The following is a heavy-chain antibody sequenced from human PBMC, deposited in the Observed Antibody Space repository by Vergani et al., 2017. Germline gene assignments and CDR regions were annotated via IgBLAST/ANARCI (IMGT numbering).Heavy chain of an antibody. Sequence: EVQLVETGGGLIQPGRSLRLSCAASGFSVSSYYMSWVRQAPGKGLEWVSVIYNDGNTYYTDSVKGRFTNSRDNSKNTLYLQMNSLRVEDTAVYYCTRDREFGYWGQGAPVTVSS. V-gene: IGHV3-53*02. CDR3: TRDREFGY. D-gene: IGHD1-26*01. CDR2: IYNDGNT. CDR1: GFSVSSYY. J-gene: IGHJ4*02.